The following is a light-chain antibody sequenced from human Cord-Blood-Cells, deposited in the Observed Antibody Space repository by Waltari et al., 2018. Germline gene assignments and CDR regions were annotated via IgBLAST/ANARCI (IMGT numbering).Light chain of an antibody. Sequence: QTVVTQEPSFSVSPGGTVTLTCGLSSGSVSTIYYPSWYQQTPGQAPRTLIYSTNTRSSGVPDRFSGSILGNKAALTITGAQADDESDYYCVLYMGSGISGVFGGGTKLTVL. CDR3: VLYMGSGISGV. CDR1: SGSVSTIYY. CDR2: STN. V-gene: IGLV8-61*01. J-gene: IGLJ3*02.